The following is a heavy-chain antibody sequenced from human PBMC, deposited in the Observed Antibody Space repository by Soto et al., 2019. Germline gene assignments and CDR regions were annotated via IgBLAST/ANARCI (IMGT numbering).Heavy chain of an antibody. D-gene: IGHD2-21*02. J-gene: IGHJ5*02. CDR2: VIPIFGTS. CDR3: ARTLPSGDRHRDYWVDP. V-gene: IGHV1-69*06. CDR1: GGTFSTYA. Sequence: QVRLVQSGAEVKKPGSSVKVSCKTSGGTFSTYAINWVRQAPGQGLQWMGGVIPIFGTSNYAQRFQGRVTITADKSTGTAYMELRSLISEDTAVYFCARTLPSGDRHRDYWVDPWGQGTLVTVSS.